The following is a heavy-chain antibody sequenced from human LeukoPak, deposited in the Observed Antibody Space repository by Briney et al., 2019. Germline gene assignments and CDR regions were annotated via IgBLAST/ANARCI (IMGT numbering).Heavy chain of an antibody. D-gene: IGHD4-17*01. CDR1: GFTFSSYG. CDR2: IRYDGSNK. CDR3: ARMPRILDYGDYEGEFDY. J-gene: IGHJ4*02. Sequence: GGSLRLSCAASGFTFSSYGMHWVRQAPGKGLEWVAFIRYDGSNKYYADSVKGRFTISRDNSKNTLYLQMNSLKASDTAMYYCARMPRILDYGDYEGEFDYWGQGTLVTVSS. V-gene: IGHV3-30*02.